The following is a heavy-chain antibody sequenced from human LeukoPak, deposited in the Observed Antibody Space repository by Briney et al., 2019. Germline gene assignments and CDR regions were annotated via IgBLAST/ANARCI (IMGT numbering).Heavy chain of an antibody. CDR3: ARGAEGYDILTGYYDTVYFDY. Sequence: ASVKVSCKASGYTFTSYGISWVRQAPGQGLEWMGWISAYNGNTNYAQKLQGRVTMTTDTSTSTAYMELRSLRSDDTAVYYCARGAEGYDILTGYYDTVYFDYWGQGTLVTVSS. D-gene: IGHD3-9*01. CDR2: ISAYNGNT. CDR1: GYTFTSYG. V-gene: IGHV1-18*01. J-gene: IGHJ4*02.